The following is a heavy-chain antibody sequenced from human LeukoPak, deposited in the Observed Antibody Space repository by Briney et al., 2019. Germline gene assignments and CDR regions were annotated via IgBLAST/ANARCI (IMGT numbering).Heavy chain of an antibody. CDR2: IYPGDSDT. J-gene: IGHJ5*02. Sequence: GESLKISCKGSGYSFTSYWIGWVRQMPGKGLEWMGIIYPGDSDTRYSPSFQGQVTISADKSISTAYLQWSSLKASDTAMYYCARHHSGYSGYDSVNWFDPWGQGTLVTVSS. D-gene: IGHD5-12*01. CDR3: ARHHSGYSGYDSVNWFDP. CDR1: GYSFTSYW. V-gene: IGHV5-51*01.